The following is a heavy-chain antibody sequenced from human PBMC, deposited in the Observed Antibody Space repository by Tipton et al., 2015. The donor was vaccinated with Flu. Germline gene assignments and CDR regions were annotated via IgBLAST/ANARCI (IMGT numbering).Heavy chain of an antibody. V-gene: IGHV4-34*12. CDR1: GGSFSGHY. CDR3: ARVGAVTPFDY. Sequence: TLSLTCAVFGGSFSGHYWVWIRQPPGKGLEWIGEIIHSGYTKYNPSLKSRVTMSIDTSKNQFSLNLNSVTAADTAMYYCARVGAVTPFDYWGQGTLVTVSS. D-gene: IGHD4-23*01. J-gene: IGHJ4*02. CDR2: IIHSGYT.